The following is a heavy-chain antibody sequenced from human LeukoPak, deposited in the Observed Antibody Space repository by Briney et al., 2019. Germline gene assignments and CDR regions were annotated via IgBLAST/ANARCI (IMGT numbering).Heavy chain of an antibody. CDR2: IYTSGTT. Sequence: SETLSLTCTVSGGSMSSYYWNWIRQSAGKGLEWIGHIYTSGTTNYNPSLKSRVTMSGDTSKNQFFLRLSSVTAADTAVYYCARGHNSGWRNFDYWGRGTLVTVSS. CDR1: GGSMSSYY. D-gene: IGHD6-19*01. V-gene: IGHV4-4*07. J-gene: IGHJ4*02. CDR3: ARGHNSGWRNFDY.